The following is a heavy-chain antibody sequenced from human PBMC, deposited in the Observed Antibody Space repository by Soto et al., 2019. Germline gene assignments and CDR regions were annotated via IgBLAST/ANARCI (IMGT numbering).Heavy chain of an antibody. V-gene: IGHV1-18*04. D-gene: IGHD3-22*01. J-gene: IGHJ5*02. CDR2: INPHSGDT. CDR3: ARLSNYDSSASREWLDP. CDR1: GYTFTSYV. Sequence: QLLQSGAEVREPGASVKVSCKASGYTFTSYVVTWMRLAPGLGPEFMGWINPHSGDTNYAQNFQGRVTLTTDTSTNTAYMELRSLKFDDTAVYYCARLSNYDSSASREWLDPWGQGTLVTVSS.